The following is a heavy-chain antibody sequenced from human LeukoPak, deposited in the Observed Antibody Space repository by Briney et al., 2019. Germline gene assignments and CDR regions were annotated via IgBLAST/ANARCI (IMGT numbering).Heavy chain of an antibody. CDR2: IYSGGST. J-gene: IGHJ4*02. Sequence: TGGSLRLSCAASGFTVSSNYMSWVRQAPGKGLEWVSVIYSGGSTYYADSVKGRFTISRDNSKNTLYLQMNSLRAEDTAVYYCARVYYGSGSYNFDYWGQGTLVTVSS. CDR3: ARVYYGSGSYNFDY. V-gene: IGHV3-53*01. D-gene: IGHD3-10*01. CDR1: GFTVSSNY.